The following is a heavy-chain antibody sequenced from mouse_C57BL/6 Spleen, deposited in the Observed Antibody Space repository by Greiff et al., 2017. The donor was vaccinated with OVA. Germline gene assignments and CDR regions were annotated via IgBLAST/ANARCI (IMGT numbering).Heavy chain of an antibody. D-gene: IGHD2-4*01. CDR2: IYPSDSET. Sequence: VQLQQPGAELVRPGSSVKLSCKASGYTFTSYWMDWVKQRPGQGLEWIGNIYPSDSETHYNQKFKDKATLTVDKSSSTAYMQLSSLTSEDSAVYYCARRQIYYDYDGAWFAYWGQGTLVTVSA. CDR3: ARRQIYYDYDGAWFAY. CDR1: GYTFTSYW. J-gene: IGHJ3*01. V-gene: IGHV1-61*01.